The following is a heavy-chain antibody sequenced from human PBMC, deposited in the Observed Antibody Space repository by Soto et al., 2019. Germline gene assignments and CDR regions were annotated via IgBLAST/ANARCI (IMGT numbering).Heavy chain of an antibody. CDR3: AGGWGYDSTDYYYAY. V-gene: IGHV1-69*01. CDR2: IIPIFGPA. Sequence: QVQLVQSGAEVRKPGSSVRVSCKASGGSFNRHTISWVRQAPGQGLEWMGGIIPIFGPANHAQKFQGIVTIIADEFTITVYMELISLRADDMAIYYCAGGWGYDSTDYYYAYWDQGALVIVSS. D-gene: IGHD3-22*01. J-gene: IGHJ4*02. CDR1: GGSFNRHT.